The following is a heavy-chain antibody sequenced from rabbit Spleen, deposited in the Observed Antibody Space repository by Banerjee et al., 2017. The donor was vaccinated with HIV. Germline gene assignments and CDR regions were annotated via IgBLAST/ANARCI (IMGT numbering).Heavy chain of an antibody. CDR2: IYGGSSGST. CDR1: GLDFSSSYW. Sequence: QEQLVEYGGDLVQPEGSLTLTCKASGLDFSSSYWICWVRQAPGKGLEWIACIYGGSSGSTYYASWAKGRFTISKTSSTTVTLQMPSLTAADTATYFCARADYSGYLRDIFNLWGQGPLVTVS. V-gene: IGHV1S45*01. D-gene: IGHD1-1*01. CDR3: ARADYSGYLRDIFNL. J-gene: IGHJ4*01.